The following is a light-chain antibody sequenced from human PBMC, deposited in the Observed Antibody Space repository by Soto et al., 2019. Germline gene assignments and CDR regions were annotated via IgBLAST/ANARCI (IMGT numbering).Light chain of an antibody. CDR2: DGS. V-gene: IGKV1-13*02. Sequence: AIQVTQSASSLSASLGARVPTSWGTSQGFGSPLAWYQQTPGKPPRLLIYDGSTLQSGVPTRFSGSGSGTEFTLTINSLEPDDFAVYYCQQRDSWPITFGQGTRLEIK. J-gene: IGKJ5*01. CDR1: QGFGSP. CDR3: QQRDSWPIT.